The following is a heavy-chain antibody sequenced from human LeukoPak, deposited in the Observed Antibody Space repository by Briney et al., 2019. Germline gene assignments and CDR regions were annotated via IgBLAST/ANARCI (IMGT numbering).Heavy chain of an antibody. CDR3: ARVINWNYGYYYYYMDV. D-gene: IGHD1-7*01. Sequence: PSETLSLTCAVYGGSFSGYYWSWIRQPPGKGLEWIGEINHSGSTNYNPSLKSRVTISVDTSKNQFSLKLSSVTAADTAVYYCARVINWNYGYYYYYMDVWGKGTTVTVSS. CDR1: GGSFSGYY. CDR2: INHSGST. J-gene: IGHJ6*03. V-gene: IGHV4-34*01.